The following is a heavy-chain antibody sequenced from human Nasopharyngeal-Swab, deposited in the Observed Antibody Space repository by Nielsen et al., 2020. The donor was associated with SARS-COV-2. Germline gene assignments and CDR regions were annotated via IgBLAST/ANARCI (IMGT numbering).Heavy chain of an antibody. CDR2: INQRGST. D-gene: IGHD4/OR15-4a*01. Sequence: SKTLSLTCAIYGGSFSGYYWSWIRQPPGKGLEWIGEINQRGSTDYNPSLKSRVTISVDTSKNQFSLKLTSVTAADTAAYYCARGDTATGAKRGDWFDPWGQGTLVTVSS. V-gene: IGHV4-34*01. CDR1: GGSFSGYY. CDR3: ARGDTATGAKRGDWFDP. J-gene: IGHJ5*02.